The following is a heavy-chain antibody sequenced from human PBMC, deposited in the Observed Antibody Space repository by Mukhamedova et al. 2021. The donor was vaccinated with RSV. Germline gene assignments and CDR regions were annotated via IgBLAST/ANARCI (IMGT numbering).Heavy chain of an antibody. D-gene: IGHD2-8*01. J-gene: IGHJ4*02. CDR2: INSDVSST. Sequence: WMHWVRQAPGKGLVWVARINSDVSSTNYADSVKGRFTISRDNANNTLYLQINSLRAEDTAVCYCVRSSNPLDCWGLGTLVTVSS. V-gene: IGHV3-74*01. CDR1: W. CDR3: VRSSNPLDC.